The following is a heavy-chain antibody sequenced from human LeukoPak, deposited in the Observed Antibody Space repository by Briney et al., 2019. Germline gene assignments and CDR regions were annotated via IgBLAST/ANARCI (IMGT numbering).Heavy chain of an antibody. V-gene: IGHV1-24*01. CDR3: ATSSGNWIQPQYYYYYMDV. D-gene: IGHD1-20*01. J-gene: IGHJ6*03. Sequence: ASVEVSCKVSGYTLTELSMHWVRQAPGKGLEWMGGFDPEDGETIYAQKFQGRVTMTEDTSTDTAYMELSSLRSEDTAVYYCATSSGNWIQPQYYYYYMDVWGEGTTVPVSS. CDR2: FDPEDGET. CDR1: GYTLTELS.